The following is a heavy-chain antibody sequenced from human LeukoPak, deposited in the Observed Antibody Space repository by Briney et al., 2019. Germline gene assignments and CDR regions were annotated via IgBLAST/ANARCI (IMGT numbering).Heavy chain of an antibody. V-gene: IGHV1-2*02. CDR2: INPNSGGT. CDR3: ARDQSGSYFPYYYYMDV. D-gene: IGHD1-26*01. Sequence: ASVKVSCKASGYTFTGYYMHWVQQAPGQGLEWMGWINPNSGGTNYAQKFQGRVTMTRDTSISTAYMELSRLRSDDTAVYYCARDQSGSYFPYYYYMDVWGKGTTVTVSS. CDR1: GYTFTGYY. J-gene: IGHJ6*03.